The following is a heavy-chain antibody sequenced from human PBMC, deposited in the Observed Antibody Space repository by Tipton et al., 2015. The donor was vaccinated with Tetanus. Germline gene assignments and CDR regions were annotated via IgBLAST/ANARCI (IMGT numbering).Heavy chain of an antibody. J-gene: IGHJ4*02. CDR3: ATLPKQWLANFGY. CDR2: IFDDGSNT. CDR1: GFNFAHYG. D-gene: IGHD6-19*01. V-gene: IGHV3-30*12. Sequence: SLRLSCAASGFNFAHYGMHWVRQAPGKGLEWVAVIFDDGSNTYYADSVKGRFTVSRDKSKNTLYLQMNSLRAADAAVYFCATLPKQWLANFGYWGQGTLVTVSS.